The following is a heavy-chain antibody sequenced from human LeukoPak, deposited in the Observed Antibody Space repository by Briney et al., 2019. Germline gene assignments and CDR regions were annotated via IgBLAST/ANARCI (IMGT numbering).Heavy chain of an antibody. Sequence: ASVKVSCKASGYTFTSYDINWVRQATGQGLEWMGWMNPNSGNTGYALKFQGRVTMTRDTSTSTVYMELSSLRSEDTAVYYCARAGYDSSPFDYWGQGTLVTVSS. V-gene: IGHV1-8*02. J-gene: IGHJ4*02. CDR1: GYTFTSYD. CDR3: ARAGYDSSPFDY. CDR2: MNPNSGNT. D-gene: IGHD3-22*01.